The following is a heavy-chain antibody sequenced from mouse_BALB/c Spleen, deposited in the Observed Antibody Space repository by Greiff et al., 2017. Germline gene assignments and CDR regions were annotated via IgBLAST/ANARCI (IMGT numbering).Heavy chain of an antibody. CDR1: GFTFSDYG. Sequence: EVQVVESGGGLVQPGGSRKLSCAASGFTFSDYGMAWVRQAPGKGPEWVAFISNLAYSIYYADTVTGRFTISRENAKNTLYLEMSSLRSEDTAMYYCARDRTEGYYAMDYWGQGTSVTVSS. CDR3: ARDRTEGYYAMDY. J-gene: IGHJ4*01. V-gene: IGHV5-15*02. CDR2: ISNLAYSI. D-gene: IGHD4-1*01.